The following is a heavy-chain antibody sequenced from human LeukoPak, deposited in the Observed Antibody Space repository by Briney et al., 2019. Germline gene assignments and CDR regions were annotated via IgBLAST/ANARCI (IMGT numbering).Heavy chain of an antibody. CDR2: INHSGST. J-gene: IGHJ4*02. D-gene: IGHD3-9*01. CDR3: AREEKYYDILTGYRGAYFDY. Sequence: SETLSLTCAVYGGSFSGCYWSWIRQPPGKGLEWIGEINHSGSTNYNPSLKSRVTISVDTSKNQFSLKLSSVTAADTAVYYCAREEKYYDILTGYRGAYFDYWGQGTLVTVSS. CDR1: GGSFSGCY. V-gene: IGHV4-34*01.